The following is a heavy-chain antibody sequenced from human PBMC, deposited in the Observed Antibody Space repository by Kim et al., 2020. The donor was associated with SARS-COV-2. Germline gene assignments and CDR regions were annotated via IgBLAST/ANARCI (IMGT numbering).Heavy chain of an antibody. CDR2: IWFDEIDK. V-gene: IGHV3-33*01. Sequence: GGSLRLSCAASGFNFSSHGMHWVRQAPGKGLEWVAVIWFDEIDKYYGDSVKGRFTISRDNSKNTLYLQMNSLRVEDTAIYYCARTRASRYSGDDASDYWG. D-gene: IGHD5-12*01. J-gene: IGHJ4*01. CDR1: GFNFSSHG. CDR3: ARTRASRYSGDDASDY.